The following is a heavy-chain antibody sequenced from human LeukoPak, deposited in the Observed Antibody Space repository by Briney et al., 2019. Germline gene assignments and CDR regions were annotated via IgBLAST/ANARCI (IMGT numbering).Heavy chain of an antibody. CDR2: ISAGGGST. V-gene: IGHV3-23*01. CDR3: ARAVYYYDSSGYYYAPRHFDY. J-gene: IGHJ4*02. D-gene: IGHD3-22*01. CDR1: AFTFSSYP. Sequence: GGSLRLSCVASAFTFSSYPMSWVRQAPGKGLEWVSGISAGGGSTYYADSVKGRFTISRDNSKNTLYLQMNSLRAEDTAVYYCARAVYYYDSSGYYYAPRHFDYWGQGTLVTVSS.